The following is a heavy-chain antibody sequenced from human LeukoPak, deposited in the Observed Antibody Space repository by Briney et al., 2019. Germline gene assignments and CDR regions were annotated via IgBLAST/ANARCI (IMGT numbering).Heavy chain of an antibody. J-gene: IGHJ3*02. V-gene: IGHV3-23*01. CDR2: ISIDGSHT. D-gene: IGHD3-22*01. CDR1: GFTFSGDA. CDR3: AKSYDTSGRRAFDI. Sequence: GGSLRLSCAASGFTFSGDAMSWGRQAPGKGLEWVSAISIDGSHTYYADSVKGRFTISRDNSKNTLYLQMNSLRAEETAVYYCAKSYDTSGRRAFDIWGQGTMVTVSS.